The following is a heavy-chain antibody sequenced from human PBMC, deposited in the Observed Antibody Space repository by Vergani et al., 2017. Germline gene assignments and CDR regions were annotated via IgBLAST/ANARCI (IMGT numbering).Heavy chain of an antibody. V-gene: IGHV3-33*01. J-gene: IGHJ4*02. CDR3: ARDQYCSSTSCYTGFDY. CDR1: GFTFSSYG. CDR2: IWYDGSNK. D-gene: IGHD2-2*02. Sequence: QVDLVESGGGVVQPGRSLRLSCAASGFTFSSYGMHWVRQAPGKGLEWVAVIWYDGSNKYYADSVKGRFTISRDNSKNTLYLQMNSLRAEDTAVYYCARDQYCSSTSCYTGFDYWGQGTLVTVSS.